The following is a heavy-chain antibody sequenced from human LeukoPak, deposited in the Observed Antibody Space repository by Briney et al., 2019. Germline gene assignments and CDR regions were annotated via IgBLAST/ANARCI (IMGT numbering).Heavy chain of an antibody. V-gene: IGHV4-59*01. Sequence: SETLSLTCTVSGGSLSSYYWSWIRQPPGKGLEWIGYINYSGSTNYNPSLKSRVTISVDTSKNQFSLKLSSVTAADTAVYYCARALYDFWSGYYAYYFDYWGQGTLVTVSS. CDR3: ARALYDFWSGYYAYYFDY. J-gene: IGHJ4*02. CDR1: GGSLSSYY. D-gene: IGHD3-3*01. CDR2: INYSGST.